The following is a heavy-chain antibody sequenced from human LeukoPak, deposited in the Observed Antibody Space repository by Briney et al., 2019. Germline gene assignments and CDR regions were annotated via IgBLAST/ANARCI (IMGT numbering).Heavy chain of an antibody. CDR1: GFTFSSYA. J-gene: IGHJ4*02. CDR3: TTGGVVVVVAATLADY. D-gene: IGHD2-15*01. V-gene: IGHV3-15*01. Sequence: GGSLRLSCAAPGFTFSSYAMSWVRQAPGKGLEWVGRIKSKTDGGTTDYAAPVKGRFTISRDDSKNTLYLQMNSLKTEDTAVYYCTTGGVVVVVAATLADYWGQGTLVTVSS. CDR2: IKSKTDGGTT.